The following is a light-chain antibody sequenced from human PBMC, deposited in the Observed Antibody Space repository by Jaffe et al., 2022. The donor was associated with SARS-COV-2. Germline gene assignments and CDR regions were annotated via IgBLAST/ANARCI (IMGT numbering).Light chain of an antibody. V-gene: IGLV1-51*02. CDR2: ENS. Sequence: QSVLTQPPSVSAAPGQKVTISCSGSSSNLGNNYVSWYQQLPGTAPKLLIYENSKRPSGIPDRFSGSKSGTSATLGITGLQTGDEADYYCGTWDSNRGVVFGGGTRLTVV. J-gene: IGLJ3*02. CDR3: GTWDSNRGVV. CDR1: SSNLGNNY.